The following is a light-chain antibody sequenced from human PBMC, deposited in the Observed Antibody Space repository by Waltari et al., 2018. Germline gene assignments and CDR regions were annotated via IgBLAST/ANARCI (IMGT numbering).Light chain of an antibody. CDR3: QQSYSSPRVT. J-gene: IGKJ3*01. Sequence: DIQMTQSPSSLSASVGDRVTITCRASQSINSYLNWYQQKPGKAPKLLIYAASSLKSGVPSRFSGSGSGTDFTLTISSLQPEDFATYYCQQSYSSPRVTFGPGTKVDIK. V-gene: IGKV1-39*01. CDR1: QSINSY. CDR2: AAS.